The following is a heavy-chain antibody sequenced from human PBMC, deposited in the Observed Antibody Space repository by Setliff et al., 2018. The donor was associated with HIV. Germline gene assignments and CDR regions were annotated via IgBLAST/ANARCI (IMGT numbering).Heavy chain of an antibody. CDR3: AKGQTDYYYYYYMGV. CDR1: GFIFDKYA. Sequence: SLRLSCAASGFIFDKYAMHWVRQVPGKGLEWVSSISWNSDKIDYADSVKGRFTVSRDNAKSSLYLQMSSLRAEDTALYYCAKGQTDYYYYYYMGVWGKGTMVTVSS. V-gene: IGHV3-9*01. J-gene: IGHJ6*03. CDR2: ISWNSDKI.